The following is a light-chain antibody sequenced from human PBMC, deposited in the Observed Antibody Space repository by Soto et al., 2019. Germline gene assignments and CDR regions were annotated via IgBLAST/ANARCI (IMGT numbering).Light chain of an antibody. V-gene: IGKV1-5*03. CDR2: QAS. J-gene: IGKJ4*01. Sequence: DIQMTQSPSTLSASVGDRVTITCRASQPISYWLAWYQQKPGQVPRLLIYQASSLESAVPSRFSGSRSGTEFTLTINSLQPDDFAMYYCQHYHSYPLTFGGGTKVEIK. CDR1: QPISYW. CDR3: QHYHSYPLT.